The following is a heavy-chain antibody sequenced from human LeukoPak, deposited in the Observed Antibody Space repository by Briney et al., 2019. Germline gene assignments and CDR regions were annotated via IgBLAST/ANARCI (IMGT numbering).Heavy chain of an antibody. Sequence: PGGSLRLSCAASGFTFSSYWMSWVRQAPGKGLEWVANIKQDGSEKYYVDSVKGRFTISRDNAKNSLYLQMNSLRAEDTAVYYCARCGRAVVPAANWFDPWGQGTLVTVSS. J-gene: IGHJ5*02. CDR3: ARCGRAVVPAANWFDP. D-gene: IGHD2-2*01. CDR2: IKQDGSEK. V-gene: IGHV3-7*01. CDR1: GFTFSSYW.